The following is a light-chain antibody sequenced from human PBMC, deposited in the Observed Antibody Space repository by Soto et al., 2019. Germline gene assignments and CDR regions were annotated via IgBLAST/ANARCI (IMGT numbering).Light chain of an antibody. CDR3: QSYDSSLTGSKV. CDR2: GNN. Sequence: QSVLTQPPSVSGAPGQRVTISCTGSSSSIGAGFDVHWYQQLPGAAPKLLIYGNNYRASGVPDRFSGSKSGTSASLAITGLQAEDEADYYCQSYDSSLTGSKVFGTGT. J-gene: IGLJ1*01. CDR1: SSSIGAGFD. V-gene: IGLV1-40*01.